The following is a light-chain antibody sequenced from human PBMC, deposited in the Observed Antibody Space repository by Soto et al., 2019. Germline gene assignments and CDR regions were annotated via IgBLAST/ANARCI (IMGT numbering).Light chain of an antibody. CDR3: QQSDHVPF. Sequence: DIQMTQSPSPLSASVGDRVTITCRASQDMKNYLNWYQHKPGKAPKLLIYDASFLETGVPPRFSGSGSGTDFTFTITSLQPEDIATYYCQQSDHVPFFGGGTKVEIK. CDR2: DAS. CDR1: QDMKNY. J-gene: IGKJ4*01. V-gene: IGKV1-33*01.